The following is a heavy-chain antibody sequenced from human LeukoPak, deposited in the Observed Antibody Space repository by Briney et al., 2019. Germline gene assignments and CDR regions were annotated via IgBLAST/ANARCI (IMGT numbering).Heavy chain of an antibody. CDR2: ISTYNGIT. D-gene: IGHD1-26*01. Sequence: GASVKVPCKASGYTLSSYGISWVRQAPGQGPEWMGWISTYNGITSYAQKLQGRVTLTTETSTSTVYMELRSLTSDDTAVYYCARHPGGGFDYWGQGTLVTVSS. V-gene: IGHV1-18*01. CDR3: ARHPGGGFDY. J-gene: IGHJ4*02. CDR1: GYTLSSYG.